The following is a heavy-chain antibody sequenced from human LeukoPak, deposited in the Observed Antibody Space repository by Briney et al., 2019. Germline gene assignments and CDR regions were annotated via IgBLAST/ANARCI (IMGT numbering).Heavy chain of an antibody. CDR2: INPNSGGT. J-gene: IGHJ4*02. Sequence: ASVKVSCKASGYTFTGYYMHWVRQAPGQGLEWMGWINPNSGGTNYAQKFQGRVTMTRDTSISTAYMELSRLRSDDTAVYYCARDWYGGLYYFDYWGQGTLVTVSS. CDR3: ARDWYGGLYYFDY. CDR1: GYTFTGYY. V-gene: IGHV1-2*02. D-gene: IGHD4-17*01.